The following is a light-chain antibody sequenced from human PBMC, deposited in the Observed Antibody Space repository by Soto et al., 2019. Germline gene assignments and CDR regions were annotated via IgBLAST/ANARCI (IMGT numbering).Light chain of an antibody. V-gene: IGKV1-5*01. CDR3: QQYDSYSWT. J-gene: IGKJ1*01. Sequence: DIQMTQSPSTLSAHVAERVTITCRASQSVSTWLAWYQQKPGKAPNLLIYDVSSLESGVPSRFSGSASGTEFILTISSLQPDDFATYYCQQYDSYSWTFGQGTKVDIK. CDR2: DVS. CDR1: QSVSTW.